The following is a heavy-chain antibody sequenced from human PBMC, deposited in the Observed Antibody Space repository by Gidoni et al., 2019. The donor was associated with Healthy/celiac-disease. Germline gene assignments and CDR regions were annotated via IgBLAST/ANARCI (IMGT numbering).Heavy chain of an antibody. CDR1: GRSISSGGYY. V-gene: IGHV4-31*03. CDR2: IYYSGST. J-gene: IGHJ2*01. CDR3: ARHSRGPVVVIDWYFDL. D-gene: IGHD3-22*01. Sequence: QVQLQESGPGLVKPSQTLSLTCTVSGRSISSGGYYWSWIRQHPGKGLEWIGYIYYSGSTYYNPSLKSRVTISVDTSKNQFSLKLSSVTAADTAVYYCARHSRGPVVVIDWYFDLWGRGTLVTVSS.